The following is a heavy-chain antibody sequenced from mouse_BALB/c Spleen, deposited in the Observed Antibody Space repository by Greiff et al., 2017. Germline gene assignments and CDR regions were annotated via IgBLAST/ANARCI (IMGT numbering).Heavy chain of an antibody. D-gene: IGHD6-1*01. CDR3: ARGASRTDPFAY. V-gene: IGHV1-7*01. CDR2: INPSTGYT. CDR1: GYTFTSYW. J-gene: IGHJ3*01. Sequence: QVQLKESGAELAKPGASVKMSCKASGYTFTSYWMHWVKQRPGQGLEWIGYINPSTGYTEYNQKFKDKATLTADKSSSTAYMQLSSLTSEDSAVYYCARGASRTDPFAYWGQGTLVTVSA.